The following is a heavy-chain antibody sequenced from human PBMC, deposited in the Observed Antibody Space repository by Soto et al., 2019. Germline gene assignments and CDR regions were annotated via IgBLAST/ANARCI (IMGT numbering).Heavy chain of an antibody. J-gene: IGHJ4*02. CDR2: IYTSGST. D-gene: IGHD6-13*01. Sequence: SETLSLTCTVSGGSISSYYWSWIRQPAGKGLEWIGRIYTSGSTNYNPSLKSRVTMSLDTSKNQFSLKLLSVTSADTAVYFCAAGEASSRNLAPYYLNFWGQGTLVTVSS. V-gene: IGHV4-4*07. CDR1: GGSISSYY. CDR3: AAGEASSRNLAPYYLNF.